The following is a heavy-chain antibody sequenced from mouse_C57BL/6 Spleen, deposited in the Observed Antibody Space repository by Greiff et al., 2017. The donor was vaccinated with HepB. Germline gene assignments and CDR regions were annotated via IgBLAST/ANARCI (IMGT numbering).Heavy chain of an antibody. D-gene: IGHD1-1*01. Sequence: EVKLMESGGGLVQPGGSMKLSCAASGFTFSDAWMDWVRQSPEKGLEWVAEIRNKANNHATYYAESVKGRFTISRDDSKSRVYLQMHSLRAEDTGIYYCSYYYGSTHAMDYWGQGTSVTVSS. J-gene: IGHJ4*01. CDR1: GFTFSDAW. CDR3: SYYYGSTHAMDY. CDR2: IRNKANNHAT. V-gene: IGHV6-6*01.